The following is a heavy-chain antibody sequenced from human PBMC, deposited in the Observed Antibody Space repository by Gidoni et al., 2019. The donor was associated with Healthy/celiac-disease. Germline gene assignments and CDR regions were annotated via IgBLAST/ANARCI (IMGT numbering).Heavy chain of an antibody. CDR2: IYYSGST. CDR3: ARQGPTIVLMVLLDVGWFDP. Sequence: QLQLQESGPGLVTPSETLSLTCTVSGGSIRSSSYYWGWIRQPPGKGLEWIGSIYYSGSTYYNPSLKSRVTISVDTSKNQFSLKLSSVTAADTAVYYCARQGPTIVLMVLLDVGWFDPWGQGTLVTVSS. CDR1: GGSIRSSSYY. D-gene: IGHD2-8*01. J-gene: IGHJ5*02. V-gene: IGHV4-39*01.